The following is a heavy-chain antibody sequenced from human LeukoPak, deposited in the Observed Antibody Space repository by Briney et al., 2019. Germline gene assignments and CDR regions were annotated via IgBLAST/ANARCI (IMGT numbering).Heavy chain of an antibody. CDR2: IYHSGST. V-gene: IGHV4-30-2*01. CDR3: ARGGNWNDVFDP. CDR1: GGSISSGGYS. J-gene: IGHJ5*02. Sequence: SETLSLTCAVSGGSISSGGYSWSWIRQPPGTGLEWIGYIYHSGSTYYNPSLKSRVTISVDRSKNQFSLKLSSVTAADTAVYYCARGGNWNDVFDPWGQGTLVTVSS. D-gene: IGHD1-20*01.